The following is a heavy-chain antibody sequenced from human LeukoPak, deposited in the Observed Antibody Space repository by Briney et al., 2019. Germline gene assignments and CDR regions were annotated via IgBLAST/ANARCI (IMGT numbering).Heavy chain of an antibody. V-gene: IGHV3-9*01. CDR3: AKGISLIL. J-gene: IGHJ4*02. CDR1: GFTFDDYA. CDR2: ISWNGDGR. Sequence: PGKSLRLSCAASGFTFDDYAMHWVRQAPGKGLEWVSGISWNGDGREYADSVKGRFTVSRDNAKNSLYLQMNSLGTEDTALYYCAKGISLILWGQGTLVTVSS. D-gene: IGHD3-16*01.